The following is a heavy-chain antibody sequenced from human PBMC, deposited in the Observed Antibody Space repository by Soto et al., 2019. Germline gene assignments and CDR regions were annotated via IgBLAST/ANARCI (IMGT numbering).Heavy chain of an antibody. Sequence: QEELVQSGAEVRKPGSSVNVSCKASEGTFGSYSITWVRQAPGQRLEWMGEIIPLLRTVNYAQKFQGRVTITGDRSTNTVYMGMSSLRSDDTAVYYCARDPVDLFGYMDVWGQGTTVTVSS. CDR2: IIPLLRTV. D-gene: IGHD6-25*01. J-gene: IGHJ6*02. V-gene: IGHV1-69*06. CDR3: ARDPVDLFGYMDV. CDR1: EGTFGSYS.